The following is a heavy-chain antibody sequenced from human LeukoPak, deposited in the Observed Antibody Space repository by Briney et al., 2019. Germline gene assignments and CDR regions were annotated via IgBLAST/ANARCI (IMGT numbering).Heavy chain of an antibody. CDR2: MNPNSGNT. V-gene: IGHV1-8*03. D-gene: IGHD1-20*01. CDR3: ARAGGNDNWNDFFDY. J-gene: IGHJ4*02. Sequence: GASVKVSCKASGYTFTSYDINWVRQATGQGLEWMGWMNPNSGNTGYAQKFQGRVTITRNTSISTAYMELSSLRSEDTAVYYCARAGGNDNWNDFFDYWGQGTLVTVSS. CDR1: GYTFTSYD.